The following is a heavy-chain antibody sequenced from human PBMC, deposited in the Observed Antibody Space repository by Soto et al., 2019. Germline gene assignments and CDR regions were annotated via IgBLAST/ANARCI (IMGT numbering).Heavy chain of an antibody. CDR1: GYTFTSSD. CDR2: MNTNSGTT. V-gene: IGHV1-8*01. D-gene: IGHD2-15*01. Sequence: QVQLVQSGAEVKKPGASVKVSCKASGYTFTSSDINWVRQATGQGLEWMGWMNTNSGTTGYAQKPQGRVTTSRNTSISTAYMELRSLRCNDTAVSFCAWEKGGNYDYWGQASGVNVSS. J-gene: IGHJ4*02. CDR3: AWEKGGNYDY.